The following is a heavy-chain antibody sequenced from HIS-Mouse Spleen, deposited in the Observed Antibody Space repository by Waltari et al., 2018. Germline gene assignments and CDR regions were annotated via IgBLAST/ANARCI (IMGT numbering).Heavy chain of an antibody. Sequence: DSVKGRFTISRDNAKNSLYLQMNSLRAEDTAVYYCARGEASDYWGQGTLVTVSS. CDR3: ARGEASDY. V-gene: IGHV3-21*01. J-gene: IGHJ4*02.